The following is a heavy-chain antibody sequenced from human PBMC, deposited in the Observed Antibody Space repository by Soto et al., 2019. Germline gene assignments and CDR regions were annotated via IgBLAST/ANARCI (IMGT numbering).Heavy chain of an antibody. CDR3: ARFSSLWDYYFDY. CDR1: GGSISSYY. D-gene: IGHD6-13*01. J-gene: IGHJ4*02. CDR2: IYYSGST. Sequence: PSETLSLTCTVSGGSISSYYWSWIRQPPGKGLEWIGYIYYSGSTNYNPSLKSRVTISVDTSKNQFSLKLSSVTAADTAVYYCARFSSLWDYYFDYSGQGTLVTVSS. V-gene: IGHV4-59*01.